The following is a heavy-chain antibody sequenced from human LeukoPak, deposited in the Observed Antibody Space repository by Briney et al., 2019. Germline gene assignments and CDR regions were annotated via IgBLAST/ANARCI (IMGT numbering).Heavy chain of an antibody. J-gene: IGHJ6*03. CDR2: ISAYNGNT. Sequence: ASVKVSCKASGYTFTSYGISWVRQAPGQGLEWMGWISAYNGNTNYAQKLQGRVTMTTDTSTSTAYMELRSLRSDDTAVYYCARTEYYYSSYYMAVWAKGPRSPSP. CDR1: GYTFTSYG. CDR3: ARTEYYYSSYYMAV. V-gene: IGHV1-18*01.